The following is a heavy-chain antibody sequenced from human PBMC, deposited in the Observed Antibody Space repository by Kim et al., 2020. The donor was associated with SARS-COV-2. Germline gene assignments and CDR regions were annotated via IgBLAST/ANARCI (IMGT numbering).Heavy chain of an antibody. CDR2: ISGSGGST. V-gene: IGHV3-23*01. J-gene: IGHJ6*02. Sequence: GGSLRLSCAASGFTFSSYAMSWVRQAPGKGLEWVSAISGSGGSTYYADSVKGRFTISRDNSKNTLYLQMNSLRAEDTAVYYCAKRAITMVRGAAYYYYGMDVWGQGTTVTVSS. CDR3: AKRAITMVRGAAYYYYGMDV. D-gene: IGHD3-10*01. CDR1: GFTFSSYA.